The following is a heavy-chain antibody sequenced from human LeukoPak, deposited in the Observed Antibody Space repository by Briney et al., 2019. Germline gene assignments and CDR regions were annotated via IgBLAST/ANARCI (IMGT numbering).Heavy chain of an antibody. J-gene: IGHJ6*03. D-gene: IGHD4-11*01. CDR3: ARVTVKRYYMDV. Sequence: SETLSLTCAVYGGSFSGYYWSWIRQPPGKGLEWIGEINHSGSTNYNPSLKSRVTISVDTSKNQFSLKLSSVTAADTAVYYCARVTVKRYYMDVWGKGTTVTVSS. CDR1: GGSFSGYY. CDR2: INHSGST. V-gene: IGHV4-34*01.